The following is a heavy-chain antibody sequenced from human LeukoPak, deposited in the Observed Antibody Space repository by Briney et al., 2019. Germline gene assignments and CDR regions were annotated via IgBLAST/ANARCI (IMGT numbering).Heavy chain of an antibody. CDR2: INHSGST. CDR1: GGSFSGYY. Sequence: SETLSLTCAVYGGSFSGYYWSWIRQPPGKGLEWIGEINHSGSTNYNPSLKSRVTISVDTPKNQFSLKLSSVTAADTAVYYCARTRYYYNSRSYGAPYYFDYWGQGTLVTVSS. D-gene: IGHD3-10*01. CDR3: ARTRYYYNSRSYGAPYYFDY. J-gene: IGHJ4*02. V-gene: IGHV4-34*01.